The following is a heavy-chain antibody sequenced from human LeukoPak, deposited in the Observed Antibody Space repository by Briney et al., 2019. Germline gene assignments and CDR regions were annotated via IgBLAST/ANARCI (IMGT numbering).Heavy chain of an antibody. CDR1: GFTFSSYA. J-gene: IGHJ6*02. CDR3: AKDPVLQLGDGDYGMDV. CDR2: ISGSGGST. Sequence: GALRLSCAASGFTFSSYAMSWVRQAPGKGLEWVSAISGSGGSTYYADSVKGRFTISRDNSKNTLYLQMNSLRAEDTAVYYCAKDPVLQLGDGDYGMDVWGQGTTVTVSS. D-gene: IGHD2/OR15-2a*01. V-gene: IGHV3-23*01.